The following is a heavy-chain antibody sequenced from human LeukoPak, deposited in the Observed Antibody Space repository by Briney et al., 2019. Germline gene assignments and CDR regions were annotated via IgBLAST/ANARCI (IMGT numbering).Heavy chain of an antibody. CDR3: ARDRDTGTFDY. Sequence: ASGTVSCKTSGYTFRNNAITWVRQAPGQGLEWMGWISTENRNTNYAQKLQGRITMTTDTSTSTVYMELRTLRSDDTAIYYCARDRDTGTFDYWGQGTLVTVSS. CDR1: GYTFRNNA. CDR2: ISTENRNT. J-gene: IGHJ4*02. V-gene: IGHV1-18*01. D-gene: IGHD5-18*01.